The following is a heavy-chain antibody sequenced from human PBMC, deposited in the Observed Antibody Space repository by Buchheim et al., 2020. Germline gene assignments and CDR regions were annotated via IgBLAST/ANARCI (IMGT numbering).Heavy chain of an antibody. CDR1: GGSISSGGYY. Sequence: QVQLQESGPGLVKPSQTLSLTCTVSGGSISSGGYYWSWVRQHPGKGLEWIGYIYYSGSTFYNPSLKSRVTISVDTSKNQFSLRLSSVTAADTAVYYCAREEYQTIKGGPLRYYYYYGMDVWGQGTT. CDR2: IYYSGST. D-gene: IGHD3-3*01. J-gene: IGHJ6*02. CDR3: AREEYQTIKGGPLRYYYYYGMDV. V-gene: IGHV4-31*03.